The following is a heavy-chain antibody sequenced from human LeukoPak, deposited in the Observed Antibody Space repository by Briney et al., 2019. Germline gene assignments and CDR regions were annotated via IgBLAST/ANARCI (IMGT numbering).Heavy chain of an antibody. D-gene: IGHD3-22*01. Sequence: SETLSLTCAVSGYSISSSYYWGWIRQPPGKGLEWIGSIYYSGSTYYNPSLKSRVTISVDTSKNQFSLKLSSVTAADTAVYYCTTSGMAIVVVLFGYWGQGTLVTVSS. CDR1: GYSISSSYY. CDR3: TTSGMAIVVVLFGY. V-gene: IGHV4-38-2*01. J-gene: IGHJ4*02. CDR2: IYYSGST.